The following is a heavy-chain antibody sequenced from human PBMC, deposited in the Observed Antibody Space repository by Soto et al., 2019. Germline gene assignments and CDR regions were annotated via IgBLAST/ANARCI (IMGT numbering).Heavy chain of an antibody. CDR3: ARQALGYYDSRGFFEK. CDR2: IGPCDSYT. Sequence: PGESLKISCMASGYSFTNYWISWVRQMPGKGLEWMWRIGPCDSYTNYSPSFQGHVTISVDKSIGTAYLQWSSLKASDTAMYYCARQALGYYDSRGFFEKWGQGTLVTVSS. D-gene: IGHD3-22*01. V-gene: IGHV5-10-1*01. J-gene: IGHJ4*02. CDR1: GYSFTNYW.